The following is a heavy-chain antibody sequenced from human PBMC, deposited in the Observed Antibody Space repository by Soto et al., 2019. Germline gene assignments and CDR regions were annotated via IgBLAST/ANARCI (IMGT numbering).Heavy chain of an antibody. J-gene: IGHJ4*02. CDR3: ARSRLQGDF. D-gene: IGHD2-21*01. Sequence: QVQLVQSGAEVQKPGASVKVSCKASGYTFIHYYIHWVRQAPGQGLEWMAIINPNGGSTNYAQKCQGRVTVTSDTSTSTVSMELNSLGSDDTAVYFCARSRLQGDFWGQGTLVTVSS. CDR2: INPNGGST. CDR1: GYTFIHYY. V-gene: IGHV1-46*01.